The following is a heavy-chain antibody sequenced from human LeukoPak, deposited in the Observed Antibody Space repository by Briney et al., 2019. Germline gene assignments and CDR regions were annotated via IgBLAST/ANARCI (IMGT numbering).Heavy chain of an antibody. CDR3: AREARVLLWFGESRYYYYYGMDV. Sequence: SETLSLTCAVYGGPFSGYYWSWIRQPPGKGLEWIGEINHSGSTNYNPSLKSRVTISVDTSKNQFSLKLSSVTAADTAVYYCAREARVLLWFGESRYYYYYGMDVWGQGTTVTVSS. CDR1: GGPFSGYY. D-gene: IGHD3-10*01. CDR2: INHSGST. J-gene: IGHJ6*02. V-gene: IGHV4-34*01.